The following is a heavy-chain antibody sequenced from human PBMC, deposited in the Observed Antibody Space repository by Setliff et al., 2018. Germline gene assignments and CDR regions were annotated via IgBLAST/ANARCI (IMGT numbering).Heavy chain of an antibody. CDR2: ISTYNVNT. J-gene: IGHJ6*03. D-gene: IGHD3-22*01. CDR3: ARRNFYYDSSGFVLYYYYMGV. V-gene: IGHV1-18*01. Sequence: GASVKVSCKASGYPFTNYGITWVRQAPGQGLEWLGWISTYNVNTTYAQKLQDRVTMTTDTSTSTAYMELRSLRSDDTAVYYCARRNFYYDSSGFVLYYYYMGVWGKGTTVTVSS. CDR1: GYPFTNYG.